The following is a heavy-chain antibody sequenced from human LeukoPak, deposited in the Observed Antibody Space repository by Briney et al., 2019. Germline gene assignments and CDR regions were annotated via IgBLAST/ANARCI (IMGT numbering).Heavy chain of an antibody. J-gene: IGHJ4*02. CDR3: ATYNLAASREFDY. CDR2: INYYGGEK. CDR1: GFTFSSYW. Sequence: PGGSLRLSCVGSGFTFSSYWMTWVRQAPGKGLEWVANINYYGGEKYYAGSVKGRFTISRDNAGNSLYLQMNSLRAEDMGVYYRATYNLAASREFDYWGQGTLVTVSS. V-gene: IGHV3-7*01. D-gene: IGHD6-13*01.